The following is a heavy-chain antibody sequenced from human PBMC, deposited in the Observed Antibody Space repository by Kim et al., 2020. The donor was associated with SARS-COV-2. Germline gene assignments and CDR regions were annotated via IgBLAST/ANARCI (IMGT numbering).Heavy chain of an antibody. V-gene: IGHV1-3*01. CDR2: INAGNGNT. CDR3: ARSPDIVATISLDY. Sequence: ASVKVSCKASGYTFTSYAMHWVRQAPGQRLEWMGWINAGNGNTKYSQKFQGRVTITRDTSASTAYMELSSLRSDDTAVYYCARSPDIVATISLDYWGQGTLVTVSS. CDR1: GYTFTSYA. D-gene: IGHD5-12*01. J-gene: IGHJ4*02.